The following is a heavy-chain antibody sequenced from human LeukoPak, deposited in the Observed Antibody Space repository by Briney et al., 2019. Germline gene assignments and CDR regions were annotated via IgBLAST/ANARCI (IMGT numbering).Heavy chain of an antibody. CDR2: IIPIFGTA. V-gene: IGHV1-69*05. CDR3: ATRELVQDYYYMDV. CDR1: GGTFSSYA. Sequence: SVKVSCKASGGTFSSYAISWVRQAPGQGLEWMGRIIPIFGTANYAQKFQGRVTITTDESTSTAYMELSSLRSEDTAVYYCATRELVQDYYYMDVWGKGSTVTVSS. J-gene: IGHJ6*03. D-gene: IGHD6-13*01.